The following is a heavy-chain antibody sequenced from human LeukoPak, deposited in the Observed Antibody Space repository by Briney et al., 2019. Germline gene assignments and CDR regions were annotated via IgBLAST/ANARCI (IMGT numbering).Heavy chain of an antibody. J-gene: IGHJ4*02. V-gene: IGHV3-23*01. D-gene: IGHD5-18*01. Sequence: PGGSLRLSCAASGFTFSSYGMHWVRQAPGKGLEWVSAIGGSDGATYYADSVKGRFTISRDNSKNTMYLQMNSLRAEDTAIYYCAKERGDTYGHELFDYWGQGTLVTVSS. CDR2: IGGSDGAT. CDR1: GFTFSSYG. CDR3: AKERGDTYGHELFDY.